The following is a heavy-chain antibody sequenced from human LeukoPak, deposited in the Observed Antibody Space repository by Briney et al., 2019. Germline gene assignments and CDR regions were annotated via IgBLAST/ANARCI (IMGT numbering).Heavy chain of an antibody. CDR1: GGSISSSSYY. J-gene: IGHJ4*02. V-gene: IGHV4-39*01. CDR2: IYYSGST. Sequence: SETLSLTCTVSGGSISSSSYYWGWIRQPPGKGLEWIGSIYYSGSTYYNPSLKSRVTISVDTSKNQFSLKLSSVTAAGTAVYYCARLLVREYYFDYWGQGTLVTVSS. CDR3: ARLLVREYYFDY.